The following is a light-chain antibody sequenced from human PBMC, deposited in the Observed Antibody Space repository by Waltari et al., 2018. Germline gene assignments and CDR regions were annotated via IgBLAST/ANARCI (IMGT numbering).Light chain of an antibody. CDR2: RDI. Sequence: SYELTQPPSVSVSPGQTARISCPGAALPTRSGYWYQQRPGQAPVLVMYRDIVRPSGIPERFSGSTSGTTVTLTISGVQAEDEADYYCQSADSSGSYVVFGGGTKLTVL. J-gene: IGLJ3*02. V-gene: IGLV3-25*03. CDR1: ALPTRS. CDR3: QSADSSGSYVV.